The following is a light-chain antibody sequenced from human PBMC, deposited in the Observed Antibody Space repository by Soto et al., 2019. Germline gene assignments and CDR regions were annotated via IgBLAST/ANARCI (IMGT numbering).Light chain of an antibody. CDR3: QRNS. Sequence: EVVLTQSPGTLSLSPGDRATLFCRARQSIPTDSLAWYQHKPGQAPRLLIYATSSRATGIPDRFSGSGSGTDFTLTISRLEPEDFAVYYCQRNSFGQGTRLEIK. J-gene: IGKJ2*01. CDR2: ATS. V-gene: IGKV3-20*01. CDR1: QSIPTDS.